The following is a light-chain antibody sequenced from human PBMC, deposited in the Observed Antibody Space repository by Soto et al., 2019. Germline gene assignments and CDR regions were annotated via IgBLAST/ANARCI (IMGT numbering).Light chain of an antibody. CDR1: SSNIGSNA. V-gene: IGLV1-44*01. Sequence: QSVLTQPPSASGTPGQSVTISCSGSSSNIGSNAVSWYRQLPGTAPKPLVYSDNQRPSGVPDRFSGSKSGTSASLAISGLQSEDETDYYSATWDDSLNGWVFGGGTKVTVL. CDR2: SDN. J-gene: IGLJ3*02. CDR3: ATWDDSLNGWV.